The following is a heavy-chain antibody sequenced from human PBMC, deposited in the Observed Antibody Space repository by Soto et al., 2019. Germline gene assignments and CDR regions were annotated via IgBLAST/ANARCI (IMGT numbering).Heavy chain of an antibody. CDR1: GISLTTSGVG. Sequence: QITLKESGPPLVKPTQTLTLTCTFSGISLTTSGVGVVWIRQPPGKALGWLGIIYWDDNKRYSPSRKSRLTITKDTSRNQVVLTMTNMDPVDTATYYCAQKPPYYYYAMDVWGQGTTVTVSS. V-gene: IGHV2-5*02. J-gene: IGHJ6*02. CDR2: IYWDDNK. CDR3: AQKPPYYYYAMDV.